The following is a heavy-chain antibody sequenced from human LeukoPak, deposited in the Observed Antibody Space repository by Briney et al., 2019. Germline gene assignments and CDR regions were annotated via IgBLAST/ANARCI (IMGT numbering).Heavy chain of an antibody. V-gene: IGHV3-30-3*01. CDR1: GFTFSSYA. CDR3: ARDGSIVGATTWFDP. CDR2: ISYDGSNK. Sequence: PGGSLRLSCAAPGFTFSSYAMHWVRQAPGKGLGWVAVISYDGSNKYYADSVKGRFTISRDNSKNTLYLQMNSLRAEDTAVYYCARDGSIVGATTWFDPWGQGTLVTVSS. J-gene: IGHJ5*02. D-gene: IGHD1-26*01.